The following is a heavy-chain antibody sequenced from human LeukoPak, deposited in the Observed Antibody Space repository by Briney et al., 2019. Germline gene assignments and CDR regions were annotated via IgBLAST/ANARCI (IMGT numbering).Heavy chain of an antibody. CDR1: GFTFSSYS. J-gene: IGHJ6*04. V-gene: IGHV3-48*04. CDR2: ISSSGSTI. D-gene: IGHD6-19*01. CDR3: AREPINYSSGWSQVRYYGMDV. Sequence: PGGSLRLSCAASGFTFSSYSMNWVRQAPGKGLEWVSYISSSGSTIYYADPVKGRFTISRDNAKNSLYLQMNSLRAEDTAVYYCAREPINYSSGWSQVRYYGMDVWGKGTTVTVSS.